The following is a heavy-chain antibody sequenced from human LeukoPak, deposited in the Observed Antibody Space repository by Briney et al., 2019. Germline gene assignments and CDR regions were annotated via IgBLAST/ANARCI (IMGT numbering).Heavy chain of an antibody. CDR1: GFTFSSYA. J-gene: IGHJ4*02. CDR3: AKGFLAVAGTFDH. CDR2: ISGSGGST. Sequence: PGGSLRLSCAASGFTFSSYAVSWVRQAPGKGLEWVSAISGSGGSTYYADSVKGRFTISRDNSKNTLYLQMNSLRAEDTAIYYCAKGFLAVAGTFDHWGQGTLVTVSS. D-gene: IGHD6-19*01. V-gene: IGHV3-23*01.